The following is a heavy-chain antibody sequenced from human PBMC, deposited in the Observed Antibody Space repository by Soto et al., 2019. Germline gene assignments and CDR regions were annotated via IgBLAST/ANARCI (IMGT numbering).Heavy chain of an antibody. J-gene: IGHJ4*02. V-gene: IGHV3-33*01. Sequence: QVQLVESGGGVVQPGRSLRLSCAASGFTFSSYGMHWVRQAPGKGLEWVAVIWYDGSNKYYADSVKGRFTISRDNSKNTLYLKMNSLRAEDTAVYYCARVRSSGYYFREIDYWGQGTLVIVSS. CDR2: IWYDGSNK. D-gene: IGHD3-22*01. CDR3: ARVRSSGYYFREIDY. CDR1: GFTFSSYG.